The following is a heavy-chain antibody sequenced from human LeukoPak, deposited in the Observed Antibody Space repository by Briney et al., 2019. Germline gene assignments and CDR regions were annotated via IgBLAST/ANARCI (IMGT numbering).Heavy chain of an antibody. CDR3: ARGYCSSTSCYSLWYYYYYGMDV. CDR2: IYYSGST. CDR1: GGSISSSSYY. J-gene: IGHJ6*02. V-gene: IGHV4-39*01. Sequence: SETLSLTCTVSGGSISSSSYYWGWIRQPPGKGLEWIGSIYYSGSTYYNPSLKSRVTISVDTSKNQFSLKLSSVTAADTAVYYCARGYCSSTSCYSLWYYYYYGMDVWDQGTTVTVSS. D-gene: IGHD2-2*02.